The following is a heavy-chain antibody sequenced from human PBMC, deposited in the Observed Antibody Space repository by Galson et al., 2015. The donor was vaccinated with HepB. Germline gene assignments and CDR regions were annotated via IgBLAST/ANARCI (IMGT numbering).Heavy chain of an antibody. V-gene: IGHV3-7*03. CDR3: ARSRIGAAAGTFDY. Sequence: SLRLSCAVSGFTFSTYWMSWVRQAPGKGLEWVANIKLDGSERNHVDSVKGRFTISRDNAKNSLFLQMNSLRVEDTAVYYCARSRIGAAAGTFDYWGRGTLVTVSS. D-gene: IGHD6-13*01. J-gene: IGHJ4*02. CDR2: IKLDGSER. CDR1: GFTFSTYW.